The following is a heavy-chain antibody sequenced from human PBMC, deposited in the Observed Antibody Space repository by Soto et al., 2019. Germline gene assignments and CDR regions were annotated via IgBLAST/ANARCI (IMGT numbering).Heavy chain of an antibody. CDR3: ARGGGMGVNDY. D-gene: IGHD3-16*01. J-gene: IGHJ4*02. CDR1: GFSFSDSA. CDR2: IRSGTNNYLT. Sequence: AVGSLRLSCAASGFSFSDSAMHWVRHSPGKGLEWVARIRSGTNNYLTAYPASVTGRFTISRDDSKNTTYLQMDGLTSEDTAMYFCARGGGMGVNDYWGQGSMVTVSS. V-gene: IGHV3-73*01.